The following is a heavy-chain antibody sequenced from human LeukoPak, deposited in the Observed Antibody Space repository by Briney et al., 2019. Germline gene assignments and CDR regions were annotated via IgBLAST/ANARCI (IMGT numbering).Heavy chain of an antibody. CDR3: ARGPDQLLSGVDY. J-gene: IGHJ4*02. CDR1: GGSFSSYA. CDR2: IIPIFGTA. V-gene: IGHV1-69*13. Sequence: ASVKVSCKESGGSFSSYAISWVRQAPGQGIEWMGGIIPIFGTANYAQKFQGRVTITADESTSTAYMELSSLRSEDTAVYYCARGPDQLLSGVDYWGQGTLVTVSS. D-gene: IGHD2-2*01.